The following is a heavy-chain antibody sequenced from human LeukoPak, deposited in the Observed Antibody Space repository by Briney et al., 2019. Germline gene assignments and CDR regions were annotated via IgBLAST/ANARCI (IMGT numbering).Heavy chain of an antibody. CDR2: IYTSGST. Sequence: SQTLSLTCTVSGGSISSGSYYWSWIRQPAGKGLEWIGRIYTSGSTNYNPSLKSRVTMSVDTSKNQFSLKLSSVTAADTAVYYCAREGYSSSWSAKYDYWGQGTLVTVSS. CDR3: AREGYSSSWSAKYDY. D-gene: IGHD6-13*01. J-gene: IGHJ4*02. CDR1: GGSISSGSYY. V-gene: IGHV4-61*02.